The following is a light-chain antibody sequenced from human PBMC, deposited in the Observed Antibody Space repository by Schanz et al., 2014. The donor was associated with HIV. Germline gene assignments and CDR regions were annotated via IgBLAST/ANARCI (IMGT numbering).Light chain of an antibody. J-gene: IGKJ2*01. CDR2: WAS. Sequence: DIVMTQSPDSLAVSLGERATVNCKSSQSILSSSNNKNYLAWFQQKPGQSPKLVISWASTRESGVPDRFSGSGSGTDFTLTISRLEPEDFAVYYCQQYGSSPLYTFGQGTKLEI. V-gene: IGKV4-1*01. CDR1: QSILSSSNNKNY. CDR3: QQYGSSPLYT.